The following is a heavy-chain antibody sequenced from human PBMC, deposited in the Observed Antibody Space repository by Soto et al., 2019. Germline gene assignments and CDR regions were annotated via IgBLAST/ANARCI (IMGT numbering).Heavy chain of an antibody. Sequence: EVQLVESGGGLVQPGGSLRLSCAASGFTFSTYWMTWVRQAPGKGLEWVANIKQDGSEYYYVGSVKGRFTISRDNAKNSLYLQMNSLRAEDTAVYYCARGAFPTWGSYPLDYWGQGTLVTVSP. V-gene: IGHV3-7*04. J-gene: IGHJ4*02. CDR3: ARGAFPTWGSYPLDY. D-gene: IGHD3-16*02. CDR2: IKQDGSEY. CDR1: GFTFSTYW.